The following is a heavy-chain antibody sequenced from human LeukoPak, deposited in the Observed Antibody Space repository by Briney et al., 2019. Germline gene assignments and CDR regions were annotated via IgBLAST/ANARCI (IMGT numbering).Heavy chain of an antibody. CDR1: DYTFTDSY. J-gene: IGHJ4*02. V-gene: IGHV1-2*02. CDR3: ARDRGVAADFDY. D-gene: IGHD6-13*01. Sequence: ASVKVSCKTSDYTFTDSYIWWMRQAPGEGLEWVGWINPKSGQTNSARKLQGRVTMTSDTSINTAYMELSSLKYDDTAVYYCARDRGVAADFDYWGQGTLVTASS. CDR2: INPKSGQT.